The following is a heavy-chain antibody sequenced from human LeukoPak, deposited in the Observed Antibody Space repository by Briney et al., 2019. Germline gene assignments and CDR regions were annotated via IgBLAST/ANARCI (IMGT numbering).Heavy chain of an antibody. CDR3: ARFGPSREYYMDV. CDR1: GSTFSNSY. Sequence: GRSLRPSRAASGSTFSNSYMSSIRQDPGKWLEWVSYISSSGSTIYYADSVKGRFTISRENTKNSLYLQMNSLRAEDTAVYYCARFGPSREYYMDVWGKGTTVTVSS. V-gene: IGHV3-11*04. D-gene: IGHD3/OR15-3a*01. J-gene: IGHJ6*03. CDR2: ISSSGSTI.